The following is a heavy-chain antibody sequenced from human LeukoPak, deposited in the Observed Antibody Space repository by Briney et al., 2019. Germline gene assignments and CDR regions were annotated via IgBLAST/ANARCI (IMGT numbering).Heavy chain of an antibody. CDR1: GYTFTTYY. CDR3: ARIGDPYYMDV. D-gene: IGHD3-10*01. Sequence: ASVKVSCKASGYTFTTYYVHWMRQAPGQGLEWMGWMNPNSGNTGYAQKFQGRVTMTRNTSISTAYMELSSLRSEDKAVYYCARIGDPYYMDVWGKGTTVTVSS. V-gene: IGHV1-8*02. J-gene: IGHJ6*03. CDR2: MNPNSGNT.